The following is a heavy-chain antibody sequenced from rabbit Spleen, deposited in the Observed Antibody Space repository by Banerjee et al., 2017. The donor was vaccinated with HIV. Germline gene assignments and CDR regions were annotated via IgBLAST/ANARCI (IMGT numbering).Heavy chain of an antibody. J-gene: IGHJ4*01. CDR2: IRTANGIT. CDR1: GFSFSSSYD. CDR3: ARDMDISGWSWDL. Sequence: QSLEESGGGLVQPEGSLILTCTASGFSFSSSYDMCWVRQAPGKGLEWIGCIRTANGITWYASWAKGRFTISKTSSTTVTLQMPSLTAADTATYFCARDMDISGWSWDLWGPGTLVTVS. D-gene: IGHD4-1*01. V-gene: IGHV1S40*01.